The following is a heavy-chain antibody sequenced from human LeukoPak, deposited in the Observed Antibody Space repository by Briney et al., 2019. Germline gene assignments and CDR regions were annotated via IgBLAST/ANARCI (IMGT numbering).Heavy chain of an antibody. CDR1: GLTFSDSE. D-gene: IGHD1-26*01. CDR3: VKDLGRYRNNCFDY. Sequence: PGGSLRLSCAASGLTFSDSEMNWVRQAPGKGLEWVSYISGSGSTKYYADSVKGRFTISRDNAKNSLYLQMNSLRAEDTAVYYCVKDLGRYRNNCFDYWGQGTLVTVSS. J-gene: IGHJ4*02. CDR2: ISGSGSTK. V-gene: IGHV3-48*03.